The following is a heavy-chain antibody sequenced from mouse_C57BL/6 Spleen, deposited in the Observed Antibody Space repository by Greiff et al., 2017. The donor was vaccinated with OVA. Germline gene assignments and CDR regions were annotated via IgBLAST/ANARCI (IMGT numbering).Heavy chain of an antibody. D-gene: IGHD1-1*01. J-gene: IGHJ3*01. CDR2: IYPGDGDS. CDR1: GYAFSSYW. V-gene: IGHV1-80*01. Sequence: QVQLQQSGAELAKPGASVKISCKASGYAFSSYWWNWVQQRPGKGLEWIGQIYPGDGDSYYNGTFKGKTTRTADKSSSTAYLQLSSLTSEDSAVYFCARTDYFGSSPAWFAYWGQGTLVTVSA. CDR3: ARTDYFGSSPAWFAY.